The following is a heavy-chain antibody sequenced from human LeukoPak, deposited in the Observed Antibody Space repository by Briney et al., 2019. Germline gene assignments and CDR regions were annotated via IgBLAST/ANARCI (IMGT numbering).Heavy chain of an antibody. V-gene: IGHV1-18*01. D-gene: IGHD3-22*01. CDR1: GYSFTSYG. CDR2: ISAYNGNT. CDR3: ARDCDRSGYHCY. J-gene: IGHJ4*02. Sequence: ASVKVSCKASGYSFTSYGITWVRQAPGQGLEWMGWISAYNGNTNYAQLLQGRVTMTTDTSTSTAYMELRSLRSDDTAVYYCARDCDRSGYHCYWGQGTLVTVSS.